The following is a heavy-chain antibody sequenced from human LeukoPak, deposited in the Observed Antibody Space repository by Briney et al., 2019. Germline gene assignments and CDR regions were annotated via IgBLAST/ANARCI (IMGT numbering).Heavy chain of an antibody. CDR3: ARLSRNCSGGSCYSVAYYFDY. D-gene: IGHD2-15*01. V-gene: IGHV4-4*07. Sequence: SETLSLTCTVSGGSISSYYWSWIRQPAGKGLEWIGRIYTSGSTNYNPSLKSRVTMSVDTSKNQFSLKLSSVTAADTAVHYCARLSRNCSGGSCYSVAYYFDYWGQGTLVTVSS. J-gene: IGHJ4*02. CDR2: IYTSGST. CDR1: GGSISSYY.